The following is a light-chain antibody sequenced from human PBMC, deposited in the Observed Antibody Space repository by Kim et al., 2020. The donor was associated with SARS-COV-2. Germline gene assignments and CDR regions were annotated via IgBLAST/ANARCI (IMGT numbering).Light chain of an antibody. CDR3: QTWGTGILV. CDR2: LNTDGSH. Sequence: ASVTLPCTLSSGHSAYAIAWHQQQPEKGPRYLMRLNTDGSHNKGDGIPDRFSVSSSGAERYLTISSLQSEDEADYYCQTWGTGILVFGGGTQLTVL. J-gene: IGLJ3*02. CDR1: SGHSAYA. V-gene: IGLV4-69*01.